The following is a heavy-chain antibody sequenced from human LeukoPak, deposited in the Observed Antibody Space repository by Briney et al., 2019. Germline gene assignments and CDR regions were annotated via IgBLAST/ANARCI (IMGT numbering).Heavy chain of an antibody. Sequence: GGSLRLSCAASGFTFSSYEMHWVRQAPGKGLEWVSYISSSGSTIYYADSVKGRFTISRDNAKNSLYLQMNSLRAEDMALYYCAKDRTRSGSYSGFDYWGQGTLVTVSS. J-gene: IGHJ4*02. CDR2: ISSSGSTI. CDR3: AKDRTRSGSYSGFDY. D-gene: IGHD1-26*01. CDR1: GFTFSSYE. V-gene: IGHV3-48*03.